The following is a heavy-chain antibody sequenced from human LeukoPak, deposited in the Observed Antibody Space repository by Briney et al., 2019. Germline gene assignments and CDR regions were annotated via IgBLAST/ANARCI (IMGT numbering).Heavy chain of an antibody. V-gene: IGHV3-21*01. CDR3: ARDPYSGGYGDDYYYYMDV. J-gene: IGHJ6*03. Sequence: GGSLRLSCAASGFTFSSYGMSWVRQAPGKGLEWVSSITSTSSYMYYADSVKGRFTISRDNAQNSLYLHMSSLRAEDTAVYYCARDPYSGGYGDDYYYYMDVWGKGTTVTISS. D-gene: IGHD1-26*01. CDR2: ITSTSSYM. CDR1: GFTFSSYG.